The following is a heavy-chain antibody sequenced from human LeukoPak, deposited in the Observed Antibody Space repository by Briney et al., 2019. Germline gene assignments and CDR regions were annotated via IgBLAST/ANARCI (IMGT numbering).Heavy chain of an antibody. D-gene: IGHD4-17*01. V-gene: IGHV3-48*01. Sequence: GGSPRLSCTASGFTFSHYPFHWVRQAPGKGLEWISYITGYSSTIYYADSLKGRFTVSRDNAKSSLYLQMNSLRADDTAVYYCARVQGDFGDYVIDYWGQGTLVTVTS. CDR2: ITGYSSTI. CDR3: ARVQGDFGDYVIDY. CDR1: GFTFSHYP. J-gene: IGHJ4*02.